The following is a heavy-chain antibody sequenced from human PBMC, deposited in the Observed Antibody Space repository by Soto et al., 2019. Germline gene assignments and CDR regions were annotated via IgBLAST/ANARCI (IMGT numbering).Heavy chain of an antibody. CDR2: FDPEDGET. Sequence: ASVKVSCKVSGYTLTGLSMYWVRQAPGKGLEWMGGFDPEDGETIYAQKFQGRVTMTEDTSTDTAYMELSSLRSEDTAVYYCATPYGDYIYYYYYGMDVWGQGTTVTVSS. J-gene: IGHJ6*02. D-gene: IGHD4-17*01. V-gene: IGHV1-24*01. CDR1: GYTLTGLS. CDR3: ATPYGDYIYYYYYGMDV.